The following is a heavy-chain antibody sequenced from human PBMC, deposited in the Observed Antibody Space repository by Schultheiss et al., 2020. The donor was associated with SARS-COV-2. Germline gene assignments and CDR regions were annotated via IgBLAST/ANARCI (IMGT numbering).Heavy chain of an antibody. Sequence: ASVKVSCKASGYTFTGYYMHWVRQAPGQGLEWMGIINPSGGSTNYAQKFQGRVTMTEDTSKDTAYMELSSLRSEDTAVYYCARGPTDLKTYYDFWSGYYTGRYYYYGMDVWGQGTTVTVAS. CDR3: ARGPTDLKTYYDFWSGYYTGRYYYYGMDV. CDR2: INPSGGST. CDR1: GYTFTGYY. V-gene: IGHV1-46*01. D-gene: IGHD3-3*01. J-gene: IGHJ6*02.